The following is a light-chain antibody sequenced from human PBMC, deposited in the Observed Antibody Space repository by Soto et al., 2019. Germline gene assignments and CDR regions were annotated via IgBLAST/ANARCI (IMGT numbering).Light chain of an antibody. J-gene: IGKJ4*01. CDR2: DAS. Sequence: EIVLTQSPATLSLSPGERATLSCRASQSVSSYLAWYQQKPGQAPRLLIYDASNGATGLPARFSGSGSGTDFTLTISSLEPEDFAVYYCQQRSNWPLTFGGGTKVDIK. CDR3: QQRSNWPLT. V-gene: IGKV3-11*01. CDR1: QSVSSY.